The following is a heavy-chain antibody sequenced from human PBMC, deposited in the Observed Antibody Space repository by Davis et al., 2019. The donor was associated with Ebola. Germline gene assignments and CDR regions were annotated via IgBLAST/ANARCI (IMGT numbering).Heavy chain of an antibody. CDR3: ARVLEMSPFDY. CDR2: IYYSGST. J-gene: IGHJ4*02. V-gene: IGHV4-39*01. CDR1: GGSISSSSYY. Sequence: SETLSLTCTVSGGSISSSSYYWGWIRQPPGKGLEWIGSIYYSGSTYYNPSLKSRVTISVDTSKNQFSLKLSSVTAADTAVYYCARVLEMSPFDYWGQGTLVTVSS.